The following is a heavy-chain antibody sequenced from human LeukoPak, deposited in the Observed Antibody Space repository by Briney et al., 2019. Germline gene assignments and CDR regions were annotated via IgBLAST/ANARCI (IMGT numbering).Heavy chain of an antibody. J-gene: IGHJ4*02. Sequence: PGGSLRLSCAASGFTFSSYAMSWVRQAPGKGLEWVSYISSSGSTTYYADSVKGRFTIPRDNAKKSLSLQMNSLRAEDTAVYYCARVTSYLHYFDNWGQGTLVTVSS. CDR3: ARVTSYLHYFDN. V-gene: IGHV3-48*03. CDR2: ISSSGSTT. CDR1: GFTFSSYA. D-gene: IGHD2-2*01.